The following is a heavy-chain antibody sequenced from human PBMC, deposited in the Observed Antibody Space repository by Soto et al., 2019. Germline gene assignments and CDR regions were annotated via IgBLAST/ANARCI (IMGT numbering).Heavy chain of an antibody. CDR1: GFTFSSYG. D-gene: IGHD1-7*01. Sequence: ESGGGVVQPGRSLRLSCAASGFTFSSYGMHWVRQAPGKGLEWVAVIWYDGSNKYYADSVKGRFTISRDNSKNTLYLQMNSLRAEDTAVYYCARGGEYHNWNYVNAFDIWGQGTMVTVSS. CDR2: IWYDGSNK. CDR3: ARGGEYHNWNYVNAFDI. J-gene: IGHJ3*02. V-gene: IGHV3-33*01.